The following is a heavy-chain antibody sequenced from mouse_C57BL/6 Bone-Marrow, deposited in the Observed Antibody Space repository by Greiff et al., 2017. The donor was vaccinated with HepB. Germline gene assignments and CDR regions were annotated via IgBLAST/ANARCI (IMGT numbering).Heavy chain of an antibody. Sequence: VQLVESGAELVRPGTSVKVSCKASGYAFTNYLIEWVKQRPGQGLEWIGVINPGSGGTNYNEKFKGKATLTADKSSSTAYMQLSSLTSEDSAVYFCARSGTTVVARNWYFDVWGTGTTVTVSS. CDR2: INPGSGGT. V-gene: IGHV1-54*01. D-gene: IGHD1-1*01. CDR3: ARSGTTVVARNWYFDV. J-gene: IGHJ1*03. CDR1: GYAFTNYL.